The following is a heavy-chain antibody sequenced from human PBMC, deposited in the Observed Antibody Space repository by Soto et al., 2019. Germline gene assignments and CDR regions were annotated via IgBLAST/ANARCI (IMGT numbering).Heavy chain of an antibody. CDR3: ARDVPMVRGVVYYYYYGMDV. V-gene: IGHV6-1*01. CDR1: GDSVSSNSAA. Sequence: QVQLQQSGPGLVKPSQTLSLTCAISGDSVSSNSAAWNWIRQSPSRGLEWLGRTYYRSKWYNDYAVSVKSRIPINPNQSKNQFSLQLNSVTPEDTAVYYCARDVPMVRGVVYYYYYGMDVWGQGTTVTVSS. CDR2: TYYRSKWYN. D-gene: IGHD3-10*01. J-gene: IGHJ6*02.